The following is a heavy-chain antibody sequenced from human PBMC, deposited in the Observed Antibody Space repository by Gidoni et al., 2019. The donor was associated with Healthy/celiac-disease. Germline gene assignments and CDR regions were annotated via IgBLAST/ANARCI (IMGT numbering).Heavy chain of an antibody. CDR3: TTGPPRIAAAGTDY. J-gene: IGHJ4*02. V-gene: IGHV3-15*01. D-gene: IGHD6-13*01. Sequence: EVQLVESGGGLVKPGGSLRLSCAASGFSFSNAWMSWVRQAPGKGLEWVGRIKSKTDGGTTDYAAPLKGRFTISRDDSKNTLYLQMNSLKSEDTAVYYCTTGPPRIAAAGTDYWGQGTLVTVSS. CDR1: GFSFSNAW. CDR2: IKSKTDGGTT.